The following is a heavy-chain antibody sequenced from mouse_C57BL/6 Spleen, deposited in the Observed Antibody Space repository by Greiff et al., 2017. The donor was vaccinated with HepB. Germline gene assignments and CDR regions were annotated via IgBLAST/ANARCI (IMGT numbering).Heavy chain of an antibody. CDR3: ATYGRGGY. V-gene: IGHV1-81*01. CDR2: IYPRSGNT. D-gene: IGHD1-1*01. CDR1: GYTFTSYG. Sequence: QVQLKQSGAELARPGASVKLSCKASGYTFTSYGISWVKQRTGQGLEWIGEIYPRSGNTYYNEKFKGKATLTADKSSSTAYMELRSLTSEDSAVYFCATYGRGGYWGQGTTLTVSS. J-gene: IGHJ2*01.